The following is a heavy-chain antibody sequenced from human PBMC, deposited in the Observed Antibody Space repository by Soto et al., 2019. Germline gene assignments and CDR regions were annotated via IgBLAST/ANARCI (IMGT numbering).Heavy chain of an antibody. J-gene: IGHJ5*02. Sequence: VALVKVSCKASGYTFTSYDINWVRQATGQGLEWMGWMNPNSGNTGYAQKFQGRVTMTRNTSISTAYMELSSLRSEDTAVYYCARGKRETLRFLEWLLPNWFDPWGQGTLVTVSS. CDR2: MNPNSGNT. D-gene: IGHD3-3*01. CDR1: GYTFTSYD. V-gene: IGHV1-8*01. CDR3: ARGKRETLRFLEWLLPNWFDP.